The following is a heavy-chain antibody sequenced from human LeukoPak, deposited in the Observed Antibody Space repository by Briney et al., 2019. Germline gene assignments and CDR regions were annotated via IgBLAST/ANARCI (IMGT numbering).Heavy chain of an antibody. CDR3: ARDRGYSTFDY. D-gene: IGHD4-23*01. V-gene: IGHV3-7*01. CDR1: AFTLSNDW. CDR2: IKEDGSEI. J-gene: IGHJ4*02. Sequence: PGGTLRLSCAASAFTLSNDWMSCVREAPGKGLEWAANIKEDGSEIKYVDSVKGRFTISRDNAKNSLYLQMKSLRVADTAVYYCARDRGYSTFDYWGQGTLVTVSS.